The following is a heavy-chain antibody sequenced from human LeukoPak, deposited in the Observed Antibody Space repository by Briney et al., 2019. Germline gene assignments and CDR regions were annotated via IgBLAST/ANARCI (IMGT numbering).Heavy chain of an antibody. CDR1: GYTFTSYG. D-gene: IGHD6-13*01. Sequence: GASVKVSCKASGYTFTSYGISWVRQAPGQGLEWMGWIRANNGDTYYAQNFQGRVTMTTDTSTSTAYMELRSLRSDDTAVYYCARDSTSWYDILDYWGQGTLVTVSS. J-gene: IGHJ4*02. V-gene: IGHV1-18*01. CDR2: IRANNGDT. CDR3: ARDSTSWYDILDY.